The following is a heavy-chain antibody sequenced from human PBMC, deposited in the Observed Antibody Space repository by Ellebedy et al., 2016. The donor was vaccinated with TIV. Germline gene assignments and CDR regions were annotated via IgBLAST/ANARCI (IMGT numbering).Heavy chain of an antibody. CDR2: IYYSGST. V-gene: IGHV4-59*13. CDR3: ARAHTTGYYYYYMDV. J-gene: IGHJ6*03. Sequence: SETLSLXCTVSGGSISSYYWSWIRQPPGKGLEWIGYIYYSGSTNYNPSPKSRATISVDTSKNQFSLKLSSVTAADTAVYYCARAHTTGYYYYYMDVWGKGTTVTVSS. CDR1: GGSISSYY. D-gene: IGHD4-17*01.